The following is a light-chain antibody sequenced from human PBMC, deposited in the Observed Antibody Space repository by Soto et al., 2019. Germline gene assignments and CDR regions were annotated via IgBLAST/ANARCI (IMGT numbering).Light chain of an antibody. V-gene: IGLV2-23*01. CDR3: CSYAGSSTL. J-gene: IGLJ2*01. Sequence: QSALTQPASVSGSPGQSITISCTGTSSDVGSYNLVSWYQQHPGKAPKFMIYEGSKRPSGVSNRFSGSKSGNTASLTISGLQAEDEADYYCCSYAGSSTLFGGGTQLTVL. CDR1: SSDVGSYNL. CDR2: EGS.